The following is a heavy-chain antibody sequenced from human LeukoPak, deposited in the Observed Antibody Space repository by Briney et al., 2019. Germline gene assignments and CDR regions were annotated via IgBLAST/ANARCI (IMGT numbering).Heavy chain of an antibody. V-gene: IGHV4-59*01. J-gene: IGHJ4*02. CDR2: IYYSGST. CDR1: GGSISSYY. Sequence: SETLSLTCTVSGGSISSYYWSWIRQPPGKGLEWIGYIYYSGSTNYNPSLKSRVTISVDTSKNQFSLKLSSVTAADTAVYYCARDCSSTSCYGTIDYWGQGTLVTVSS. CDR3: ARDCSSTSCYGTIDY. D-gene: IGHD2-2*01.